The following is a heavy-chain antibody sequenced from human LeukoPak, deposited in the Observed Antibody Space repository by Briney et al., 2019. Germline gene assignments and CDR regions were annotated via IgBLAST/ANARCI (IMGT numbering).Heavy chain of an antibody. J-gene: IGHJ6*03. V-gene: IGHV1-69*04. CDR1: GGPFSICA. D-gene: IGHD4-23*01. CDR2: IIPILGIA. CDR3: ARDPRWNYYMDV. Sequence: SVNLSRNFSGGPFSICAISWVRGARGPAREGMGRIIPILGIANYAQKFQGRVTITADKSTSTAYMELSSLRSEDTAVYYCARDPRWNYYMDVWGKGTTVTVSS.